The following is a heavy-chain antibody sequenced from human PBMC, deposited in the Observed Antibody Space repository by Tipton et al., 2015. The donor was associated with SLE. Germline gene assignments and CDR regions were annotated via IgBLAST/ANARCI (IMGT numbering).Heavy chain of an antibody. CDR1: GGSISSSSYY. V-gene: IGHV4-39*01. CDR3: ASHTDYGGNSDSFDY. J-gene: IGHJ4*02. CDR2: IYYSGST. D-gene: IGHD4-23*01. Sequence: LRLSCTVSGGSISSSSYYWGWIRQPPGKGLEWIGRIYYSGSTYYNPSLKSRVTISVDTPKNQFSLKLSSVTAADTAVYYCASHTDYGGNSDSFDYWGQGTLVTVSS.